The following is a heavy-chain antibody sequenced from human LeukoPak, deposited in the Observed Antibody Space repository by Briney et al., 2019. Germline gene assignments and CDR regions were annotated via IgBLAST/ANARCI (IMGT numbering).Heavy chain of an antibody. CDR2: IYSGGST. Sequence: GGSLRLSCAASGLTVSSNYMSWVRQAPGKGLEWVSVIYSGGSTYYADSVKGRFTISRDNSKNTLYLQMNSLRAEDTAVYYCARDGGYSGYDFDYWGQGTLVTVSS. D-gene: IGHD5-12*01. CDR3: ARDGGYSGYDFDY. J-gene: IGHJ4*02. V-gene: IGHV3-53*01. CDR1: GLTVSSNY.